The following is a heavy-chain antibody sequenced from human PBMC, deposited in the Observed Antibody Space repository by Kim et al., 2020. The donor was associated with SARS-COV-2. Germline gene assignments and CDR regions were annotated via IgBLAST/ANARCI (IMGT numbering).Heavy chain of an antibody. Sequence: ASVKVSCKASGYTFTSYGISWVRQAPGQGLEWMGWISAYNGNTNYAQKLQGRVTMTTDTSTSTAYMELRSLRSDDTAVYYCASSSDSLEMDPILVAFDRWGQGTMVTVSS. CDR3: ASSSDSLEMDPILVAFDR. J-gene: IGHJ3*01. V-gene: IGHV1-18*04. CDR2: ISAYNGNT. D-gene: IGHD3-3*01. CDR1: GYTFTSYG.